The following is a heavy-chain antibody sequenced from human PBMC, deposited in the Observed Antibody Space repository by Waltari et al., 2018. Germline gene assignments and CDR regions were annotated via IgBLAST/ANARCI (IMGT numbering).Heavy chain of an antibody. CDR1: GGSISSSDYY. Sequence: QLQLQESGPGLVKPSETLSLNCAVSGGSISSSDYYWGWLRQPPGKGLEWIGSIYESGSTYYNPSLKSRLAISVDTSKNQFSLRLSSVTAADTAVYSCARHLGWRQQRFFFEHWGQGTLVTVSS. V-gene: IGHV4-39*01. CDR2: IYESGST. D-gene: IGHD2-21*02. CDR3: ARHLGWRQQRFFFEH. J-gene: IGHJ4*02.